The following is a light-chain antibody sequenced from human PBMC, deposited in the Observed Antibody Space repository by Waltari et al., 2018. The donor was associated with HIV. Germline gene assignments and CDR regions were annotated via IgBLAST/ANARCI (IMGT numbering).Light chain of an antibody. CDR3: QHLNNYFPIT. V-gene: IGKV1-17*01. Sequence: DIQMTQSPSSLSASVGDRVTITCRASQNIYSHLIWYQQRPGKAPKLLIYAASSLQSGVPSRLSGSGSGTEFTLTISSLQPEDFATYYCQHLNNYFPITFGQGTRLEIK. J-gene: IGKJ5*01. CDR2: AAS. CDR1: QNIYSH.